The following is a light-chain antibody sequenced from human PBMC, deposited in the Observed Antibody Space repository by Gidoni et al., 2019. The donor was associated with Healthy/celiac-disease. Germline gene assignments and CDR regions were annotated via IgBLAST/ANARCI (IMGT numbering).Light chain of an antibody. CDR3: HQYNNWPPWGT. CDR1: QSVSSN. V-gene: IGKV3D-15*01. J-gene: IGKJ1*01. Sequence: EIVLTQSPATLSVSPGERATLSCRASQSVSSNLAWYQQKPGQAPRLHIYGASTRATGIPARFSGSGSGTEFTLTISSLHSEDFAVYSCHQYNNWPPWGTFGQGTKVEIK. CDR2: GAS.